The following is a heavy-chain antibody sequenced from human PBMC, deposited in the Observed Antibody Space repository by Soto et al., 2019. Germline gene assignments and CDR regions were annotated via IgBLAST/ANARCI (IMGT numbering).Heavy chain of an antibody. J-gene: IGHJ4*02. V-gene: IGHV1-18*01. CDR1: GYTFTSYG. D-gene: IGHD2-15*01. CDR2: ISAYNGNT. Sequence: ASVRVSCKXSGYTFTSYGISWVRQAPGQGLEWMGRISAYNGNTNYAQNLQGRVTMTTDTSTSTAYMVLRSLRSDDTAMYYCARTKCSGGSCYSWSLDYWGQGTPVTVSS. CDR3: ARTKCSGGSCYSWSLDY.